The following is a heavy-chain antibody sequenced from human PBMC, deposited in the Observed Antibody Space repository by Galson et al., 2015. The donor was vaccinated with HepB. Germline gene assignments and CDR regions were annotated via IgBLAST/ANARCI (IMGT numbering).Heavy chain of an antibody. CDR2: INHSGST. CDR1: GGSFSGYY. CDR3: GQEGVLYWSTNYYYYMDV. J-gene: IGHJ6*03. V-gene: IGHV4-34*01. Sequence: SETLSLTCAVYGGSFSGYYWSWIRQPPGKGLEWIGEINHSGSTNYNPSLKSRVTISVDTSKNQFSLKLSSVTAADTAVYYCGQEGVLYWSTNYYYYMDVWGKGTTVTVSS. D-gene: IGHD2-8*02.